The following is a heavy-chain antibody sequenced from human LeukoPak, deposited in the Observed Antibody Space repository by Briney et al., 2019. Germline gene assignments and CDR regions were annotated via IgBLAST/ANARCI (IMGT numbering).Heavy chain of an antibody. J-gene: IGHJ4*02. Sequence: SRPTPVQHPHTPTLNCPLYGFAPTANGKGVGWVPPPPRKAPEGLARIDWDDDTYYSTSLKTRLTISKDTSTNQVVLTVINMDPVDTATYDCSRTSYSSSSVFFDYWGQGTLVTVSS. CDR1: GFAPTANGKG. V-gene: IGHV2-70*11. CDR3: SRTSYSSSSVFFDY. D-gene: IGHD6-6*01. CDR2: IDWDDDT.